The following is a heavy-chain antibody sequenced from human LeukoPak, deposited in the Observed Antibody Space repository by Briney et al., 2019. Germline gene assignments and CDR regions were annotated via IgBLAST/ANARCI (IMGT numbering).Heavy chain of an antibody. D-gene: IGHD3-3*01. CDR1: GGSISSYY. Sequence: PSETLSLTCTVSGGSISSYYWSWIRQHPGKGLEWIGYIYYSGNTYYNPSLKSRLTISLDTSKNQFSLRLSSVTAADTAVYYCASGVSYRSGYMTFDYWGQGTLVTVSS. J-gene: IGHJ4*02. V-gene: IGHV4-59*06. CDR3: ASGVSYRSGYMTFDY. CDR2: IYYSGNT.